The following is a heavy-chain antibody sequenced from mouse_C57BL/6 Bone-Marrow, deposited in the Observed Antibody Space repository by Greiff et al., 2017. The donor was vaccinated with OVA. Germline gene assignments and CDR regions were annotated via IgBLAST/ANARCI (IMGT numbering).Heavy chain of an antibody. Sequence: VKLMESGPELVKPGASVKISCKASGYAFSSSWMNWVKQRPGKGLEWIGRIYPGDGDTNYNGKFKGKATLTADKSSSTAYMQLSSLTSEDSAVYFCARSLDSSGYEDYWGQGTTLTVSS. CDR3: ARSLDSSGYEDY. CDR2: IYPGDGDT. CDR1: GYAFSSSW. V-gene: IGHV1-82*01. D-gene: IGHD3-2*02. J-gene: IGHJ2*01.